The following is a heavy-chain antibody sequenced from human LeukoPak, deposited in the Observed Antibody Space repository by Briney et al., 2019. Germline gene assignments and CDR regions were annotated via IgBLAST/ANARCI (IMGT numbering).Heavy chain of an antibody. CDR2: INPNSGGT. J-gene: IGHJ4*02. V-gene: IGHV1-2*02. D-gene: IGHD6-6*01. Sequence: GASVKVPCKASGYTFTGYYMHWVRQAPGQGLEWMGWINPNSGGTNYAQKFQGRVTMTRDTSISTAYMELSRLRSDDTAVYYCARANIAARTFDYWGQGTLVTVSS. CDR1: GYTFTGYY. CDR3: ARANIAARTFDY.